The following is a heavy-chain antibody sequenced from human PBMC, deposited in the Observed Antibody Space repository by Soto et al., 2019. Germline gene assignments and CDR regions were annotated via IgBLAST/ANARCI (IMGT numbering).Heavy chain of an antibody. Sequence: QVQLVESGGGVVQPGRCLRLSCAASGFTFSSYGMHWVRQAPGKGLEWVAVIWYDGSNKYYADSVKGRFTISRDNSKNTLYLQMNSLRAEDTAVYYCAREGGYSYGYGMDVWGQGTTVTVSS. CDR3: AREGGYSYGYGMDV. D-gene: IGHD5-18*01. CDR2: IWYDGSNK. V-gene: IGHV3-33*01. CDR1: GFTFSSYG. J-gene: IGHJ6*02.